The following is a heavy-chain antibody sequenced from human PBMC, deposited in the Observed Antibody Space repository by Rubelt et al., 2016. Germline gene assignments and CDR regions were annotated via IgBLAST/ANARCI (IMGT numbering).Heavy chain of an antibody. CDR3: AKDRHIYGSSPFDY. CDR1: GFTFSSYA. Sequence: EVQLVESGGGLVQPGGSLRLSCAASGFTFSSYAMSWVRQAPGKGLEWVSGISASGYSTYYADSVKGRFPISSDSSKNTLYLQMNSLRAEDTAVYYCAKDRHIYGSSPFDYWGQGTLVIVSP. V-gene: IGHV3-23*04. J-gene: IGHJ4*02. CDR2: ISASGYST. D-gene: IGHD5-18*01.